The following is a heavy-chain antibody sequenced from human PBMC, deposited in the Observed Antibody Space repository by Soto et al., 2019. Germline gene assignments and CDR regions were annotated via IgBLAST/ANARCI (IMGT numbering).Heavy chain of an antibody. CDR1: GFTFSSYW. CDR3: ARFPTFDY. J-gene: IGHJ4*02. Sequence: PGESLKISCAPSGFTFSSYWMSWVRQAPGKGLEWVANIKQDGSEKYYVDSVKGRFTISRDDAKNSLYPQMNSLRAEDTAVYYCARFPTFDYWGEGTLVTVSS. V-gene: IGHV3-7*01. CDR2: IKQDGSEK.